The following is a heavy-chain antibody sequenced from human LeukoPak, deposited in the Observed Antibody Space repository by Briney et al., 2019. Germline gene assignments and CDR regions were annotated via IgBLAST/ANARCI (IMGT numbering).Heavy chain of an antibody. V-gene: IGHV4-39*01. Sequence: PLGALSVTCMVSLGSFSSSSYYWAWTRRPPGRGREWIGSFYYDGTNYYNPPLNSRVTVSVDTSKYPFTLRLTSVSAADTAEYYCARRAPAGMPIWGQGTLVTVSS. CDR2: FYYDGTN. CDR1: LGSFSSSSYY. CDR3: ARRAPAGMPI. D-gene: IGHD2-2*01. J-gene: IGHJ3*02.